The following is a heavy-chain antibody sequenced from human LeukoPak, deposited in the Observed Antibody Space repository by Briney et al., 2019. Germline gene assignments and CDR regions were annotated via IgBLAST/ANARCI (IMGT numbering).Heavy chain of an antibody. V-gene: IGHV1-69*01. CDR3: ARKITVTKYVWFDP. Sequence: GSSVKVSCKASGGTFSSYAISWVRQAPGQGLEWMGGIIPIFGTANYAQKFQGRVTITADQSTSTAYMEQRSLRSEDTAVYYCARKITVTKYVWFDPWGQGTLVTVSS. D-gene: IGHD3-16*01. CDR1: GGTFSSYA. J-gene: IGHJ5*02. CDR2: IIPIFGTA.